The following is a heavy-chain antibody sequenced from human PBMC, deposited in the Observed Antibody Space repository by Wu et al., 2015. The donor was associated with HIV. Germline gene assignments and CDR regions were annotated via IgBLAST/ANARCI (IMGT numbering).Heavy chain of an antibody. V-gene: IGHV1-2*02. CDR2: INPESGDT. J-gene: IGHJ6*02. Sequence: VQLVQSGIEVKKPGASVKVSCQASGYKFTGYYLHWVRQAPRQGLEWMGWINPESGDTNYAQKFQGRVSVTRDTSSNTAYMELNNLRSDDTAIYYCARVYGSGTYYPPYYYYGMDVWGQGTTVTVSS. CDR1: GYKFTGYY. D-gene: IGHD3-10*01. CDR3: ARVYGSGTYYPPYYYYGMDV.